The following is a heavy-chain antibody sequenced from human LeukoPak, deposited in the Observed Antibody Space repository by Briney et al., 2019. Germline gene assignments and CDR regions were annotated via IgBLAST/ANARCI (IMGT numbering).Heavy chain of an antibody. V-gene: IGHV3-30-3*01. Sequence: GGSLRLSCAASGFTFSSYAMHWVRQAPGKGLEWVAVISYDGSNKYYADSVKGRFTISRDNSKNTLYLQMNSPRAEDTAVYYCAKGASSSWPWGDAFDIWGQGTMVTVSS. D-gene: IGHD6-13*01. CDR3: AKGASSSWPWGDAFDI. CDR2: ISYDGSNK. CDR1: GFTFSSYA. J-gene: IGHJ3*02.